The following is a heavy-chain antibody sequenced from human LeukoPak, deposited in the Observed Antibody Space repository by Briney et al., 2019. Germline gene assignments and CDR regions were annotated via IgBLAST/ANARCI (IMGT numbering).Heavy chain of an antibody. V-gene: IGHV3-7*01. CDR2: IKQDGSEK. J-gene: IGHJ4*02. Sequence: PGGSLRLSCAASGFTFSSYSMNWVRQAPGKGLEWVANIKQDGSEKYYVDSVKGRFTISRDNAKNSLYLQMHSLRAEDTAVYYCARMLMVYDEDYWGQGTLVTVSS. CDR3: ARMLMVYDEDY. CDR1: GFTFSSYS. D-gene: IGHD2-8*01.